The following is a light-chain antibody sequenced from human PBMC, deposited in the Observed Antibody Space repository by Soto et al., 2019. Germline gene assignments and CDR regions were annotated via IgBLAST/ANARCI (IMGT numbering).Light chain of an antibody. Sequence: EIVLTQSPATLSLSPGERATLSCRASQRISSYLAWYQQKPGQAPRLLIYGASSRATGIPDRFSGSGSGTDFTLTISRLEPEDFAVYYCQQYGNSRTFGQGTKVDIK. CDR1: QRISSY. J-gene: IGKJ1*01. V-gene: IGKV3-20*01. CDR3: QQYGNSRT. CDR2: GAS.